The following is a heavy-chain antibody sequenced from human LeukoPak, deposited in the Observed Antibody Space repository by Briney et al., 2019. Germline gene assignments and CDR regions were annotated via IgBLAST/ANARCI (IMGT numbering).Heavy chain of an antibody. CDR1: GFTFSNYG. D-gene: IGHD6-13*01. J-gene: IGHJ4*02. CDR2: IWYDGSNK. Sequence: GGSLRLSCAASGFTFSNYGMLWVRQAPGKGLEWVAVIWYDGSNKYYADSVKGRFTISRDNSKNTLYLQMNSLRAEHTAVYYCARDASSWYFDYWGQGTLVTVSS. V-gene: IGHV3-33*01. CDR3: ARDASSWYFDY.